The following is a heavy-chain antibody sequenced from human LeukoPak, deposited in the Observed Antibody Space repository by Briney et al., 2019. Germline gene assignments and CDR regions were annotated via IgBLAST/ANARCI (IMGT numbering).Heavy chain of an antibody. CDR3: AKHDYVGALSY. CDR1: GFTFSTYA. Sequence: GGSLRLSCAASGFTFSTYAMSWVRQAPGRGLEWVSAISGSGGSTYYADSVKGRFTISRDNSKNTLYLQMNSLRAEDTAVYYCAKHDYVGALSYWGQGTLVTVSS. D-gene: IGHD4-17*01. V-gene: IGHV3-23*01. CDR2: ISGSGGST. J-gene: IGHJ4*02.